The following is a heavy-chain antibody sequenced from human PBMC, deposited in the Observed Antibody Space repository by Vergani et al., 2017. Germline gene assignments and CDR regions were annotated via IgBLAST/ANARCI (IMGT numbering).Heavy chain of an antibody. Sequence: EVQLLESGGGLVQPGGSLRLSCAASGFTFSSYAMSWVRQAPGKGLEWVSAISGSGGNTYYADSVKGRFTISRDNSKNTLYLQMNSLRAEDTAVYYCAKDPDSGYVQYYFDYWGQGTLVTVSS. D-gene: IGHD5-12*01. J-gene: IGHJ4*02. CDR2: ISGSGGNT. CDR3: AKDPDSGYVQYYFDY. CDR1: GFTFSSYA. V-gene: IGHV3-23*01.